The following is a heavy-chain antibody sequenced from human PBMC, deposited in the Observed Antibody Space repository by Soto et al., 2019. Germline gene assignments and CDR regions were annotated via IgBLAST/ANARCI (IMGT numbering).Heavy chain of an antibody. J-gene: IGHJ5*02. D-gene: IGHD2-8*01. CDR1: GFTFSTYA. Sequence: EVQLLESGGGLVQPGGSLRVSCAASGFTFSTYAMSWVRQAPGKGLEWVSTISGSGGATYYADSVEGRFTISRDNSKNTLYLQMNGLRAEDTAVYYCASFGSANAFEDTWGQGTLVTVSS. V-gene: IGHV3-23*01. CDR3: ASFGSANAFEDT. CDR2: ISGSGGAT.